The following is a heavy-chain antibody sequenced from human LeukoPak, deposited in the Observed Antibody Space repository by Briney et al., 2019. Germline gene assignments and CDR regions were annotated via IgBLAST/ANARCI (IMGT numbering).Heavy chain of an antibody. Sequence: GGSLRLSCAASGFTFSNYGMHWVRQAPGKGLEWVAVISYDGSNKYYADFVKGRFTISGDNSKNTLYLQMYSLRAEDTAVYYCAKVEGASKASVYWGQGALVTVSS. CDR2: ISYDGSNK. CDR3: AKVEGASKASVY. J-gene: IGHJ4*02. D-gene: IGHD1-1*01. V-gene: IGHV3-30*18. CDR1: GFTFSNYG.